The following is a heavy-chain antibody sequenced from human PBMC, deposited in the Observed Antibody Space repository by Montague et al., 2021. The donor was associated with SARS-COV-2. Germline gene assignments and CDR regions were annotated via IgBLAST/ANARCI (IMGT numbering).Heavy chain of an antibody. Sequence: LSLSCAASGFTFGDYAMHWVRQGPGKGLEWVAGIFWNSGSVNYADSVKGRVTMSRDNAMNSLYLEMSSLRVEDTALYYCAKASHYDCWRAYHLDIWGQGTLVAVSP. CDR2: IFWNSGSV. CDR3: AKASHYDCWRAYHLDI. V-gene: IGHV3-9*01. CDR1: GFTFGDYA. D-gene: IGHD3-3*01. J-gene: IGHJ4*02.